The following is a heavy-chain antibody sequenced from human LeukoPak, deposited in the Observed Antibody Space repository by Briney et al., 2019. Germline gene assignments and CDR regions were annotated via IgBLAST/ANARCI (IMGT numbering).Heavy chain of an antibody. CDR3: ARALRLRYYYYYGMDV. CDR1: GGSISSGGYY. CDR2: IYYSGST. Sequence: PSETLSLTCTVSGGSISSGGYYWSWIRQHPGKGLEWIGYIYYSGSTYYNPSLKSRVTISVDTSKNQFSLKLSSVTAADTAVYYCARALRLRYYYYYGMDVWGQGTTVTVSS. V-gene: IGHV4-31*03. J-gene: IGHJ6*02. D-gene: IGHD3-16*01.